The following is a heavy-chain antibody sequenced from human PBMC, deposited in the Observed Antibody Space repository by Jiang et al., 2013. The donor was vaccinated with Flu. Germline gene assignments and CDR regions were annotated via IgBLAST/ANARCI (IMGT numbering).Heavy chain of an antibody. D-gene: IGHD5-18*01. J-gene: IGHJ6*03. CDR3: ARVPNTAMVHYYYMDV. V-gene: IGHV1-46*01. Sequence: QGRVTMTRDTSTSTVYMELSSLRSEDTAVYYCARVPNTAMVHYYYMDVWGKGTTVTVSS.